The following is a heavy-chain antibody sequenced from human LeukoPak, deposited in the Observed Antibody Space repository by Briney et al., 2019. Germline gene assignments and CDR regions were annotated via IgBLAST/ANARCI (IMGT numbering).Heavy chain of an antibody. CDR3: ATDLALRLLSREGVY. V-gene: IGHV1-24*01. CDR1: GYTLTELS. D-gene: IGHD2-21*02. Sequence: ASVKVSCKVPGYTLTELSMHWVRQAPGKGLEWMGGFDPEDGETIYAQKFQGRVTMTEDTSTDTAYMELSSLRSEDTAVYYCATDLALRLLSREGVYWGQGTLVTVSS. J-gene: IGHJ4*02. CDR2: FDPEDGET.